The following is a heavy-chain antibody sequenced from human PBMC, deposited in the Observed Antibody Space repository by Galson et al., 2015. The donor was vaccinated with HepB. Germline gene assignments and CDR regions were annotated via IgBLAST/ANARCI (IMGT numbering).Heavy chain of an antibody. D-gene: IGHD1-1*01. V-gene: IGHV3-7*03. CDR1: EFTFSNYW. Sequence: SLRLSCAASEFTFSNYWMNWVRQAPGKGLEWVANINPDGNQKTYVDSVKGRFTVSRDNAKKSLYLQMNSLRAEDTAVYYCAGWDLGNVWGQGTQVSVS. CDR3: AGWDLGNV. CDR2: INPDGNQK. J-gene: IGHJ4*02.